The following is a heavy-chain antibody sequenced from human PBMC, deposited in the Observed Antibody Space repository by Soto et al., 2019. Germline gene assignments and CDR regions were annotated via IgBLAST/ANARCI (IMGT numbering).Heavy chain of an antibody. CDR1: GGSISSGGYS. D-gene: IGHD3-3*01. CDR2: IYHSGST. CDR3: ARGEWVTAFDI. V-gene: IGHV4-30-2*01. J-gene: IGHJ3*02. Sequence: QLQLQESGSGLVKPSQTLSLTCAVSGGSISSGGYSWSWIRQPPGKGLEWIGYIYHSGSTYYNPSLTCRVPISVDRSKNQFSLKLSSVPAADTAVYYCARGEWVTAFDIWGQGTMVTVSS.